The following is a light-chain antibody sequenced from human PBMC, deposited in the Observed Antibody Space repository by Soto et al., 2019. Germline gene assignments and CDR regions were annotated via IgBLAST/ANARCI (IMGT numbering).Light chain of an antibody. Sequence: EIVLTQSPGTLSLSPGERATLSCRASHSVSSTYLAWYQQKPGQAPRLLIYGASSRATGIPDRFGGSGFGTDFALTISRLGPQGFAVYYCQQDSSSPPFTFGGGNKVEIK. J-gene: IGKJ4*01. CDR3: QQDSSSPPFT. CDR1: HSVSSTY. CDR2: GAS. V-gene: IGKV3-20*01.